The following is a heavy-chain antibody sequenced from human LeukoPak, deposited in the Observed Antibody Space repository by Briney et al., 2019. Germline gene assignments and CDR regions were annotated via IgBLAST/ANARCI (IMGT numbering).Heavy chain of an antibody. D-gene: IGHD2-15*01. Sequence: GASVKVSCKASGYTFTSYYMHWVRQAPGQGLEWMGISNPSGGSTSYAQKFQGRVTMTRDTSTSTVYMELSSLRSEDTAVYYCARGYCSGGSCSNFDYWGQGTLVTVSS. CDR3: ARGYCSGGSCSNFDY. CDR2: SNPSGGST. CDR1: GYTFTSYY. J-gene: IGHJ4*02. V-gene: IGHV1-46*01.